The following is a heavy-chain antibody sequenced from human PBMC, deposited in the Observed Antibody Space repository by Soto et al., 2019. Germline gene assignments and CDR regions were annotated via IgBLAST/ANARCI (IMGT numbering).Heavy chain of an antibody. Sequence: GGSLKISRKGSGYTFSSYWINWVRQMPGKSPEWMGRIDPSDSYTNYSPSFQGHVTISADKSISTAYLQWSSLKASDTAMYYCARGVYSSSWYTHYYYYGMDVWGQGTTVTVSS. CDR1: GYTFSSYW. J-gene: IGHJ6*02. D-gene: IGHD6-13*01. CDR3: ARGVYSSSWYTHYYYYGMDV. V-gene: IGHV5-10-1*01. CDR2: IDPSDSYT.